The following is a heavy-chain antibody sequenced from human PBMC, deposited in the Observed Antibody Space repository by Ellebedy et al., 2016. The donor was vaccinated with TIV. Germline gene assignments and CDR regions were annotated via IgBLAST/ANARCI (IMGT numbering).Heavy chain of an antibody. CDR2: IIPIFGTA. J-gene: IGHJ6*02. D-gene: IGHD5-18*01. Sequence: SVKVSXXASGGTFSSYAISWVRQAPGQGLEWMGGIIPIFGTANYAQKFQGRVTITADESTSTAYMELSSLRSEDTAVYYCARGEYSYGSPGPYGMDVWGQGTTVTVSS. V-gene: IGHV1-69*13. CDR1: GGTFSSYA. CDR3: ARGEYSYGSPGPYGMDV.